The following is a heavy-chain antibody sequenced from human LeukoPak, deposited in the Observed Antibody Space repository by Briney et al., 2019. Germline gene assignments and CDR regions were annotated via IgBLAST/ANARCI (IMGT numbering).Heavy chain of an antibody. CDR2: INSDGSST. V-gene: IGHV3-74*01. CDR1: GFTFSSYW. CDR3: ARKAAGLTFDY. J-gene: IGHJ4*02. D-gene: IGHD6-13*01. Sequence: PRGSLRLSCAASGFTFSSYWMHWVRQAPGKGLVWVSRINSDGSSTNYADSVKGRFTISRGNAENTLYLQMNSLRAEDTAVYYCARKAAGLTFDYWGQGTLVTVSS.